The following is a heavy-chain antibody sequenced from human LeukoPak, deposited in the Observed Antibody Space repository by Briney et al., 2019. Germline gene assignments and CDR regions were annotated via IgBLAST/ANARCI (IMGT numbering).Heavy chain of an antibody. J-gene: IGHJ4*02. Sequence: GGSLRLSCAASGFTFSNYWMQWVRQAPGKGLVWVSRINGEGGTSYADSVKGRFTISRDSAKNTVHLQMNSLRAEDTAVYYCARDLVYGSGSCGHWGQGTLVTVSS. CDR2: INGEGGT. V-gene: IGHV3-74*01. D-gene: IGHD3-10*01. CDR1: GFTFSNYW. CDR3: ARDLVYGSGSCGH.